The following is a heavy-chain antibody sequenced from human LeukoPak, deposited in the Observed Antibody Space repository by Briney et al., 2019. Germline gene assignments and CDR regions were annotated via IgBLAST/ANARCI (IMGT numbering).Heavy chain of an antibody. CDR1: GGSFSGYY. V-gene: IGHV4-34*01. J-gene: IGHJ5*02. Sequence: PSETHSLTCAVYGGSFSGYYWSWIRQPPGKGLEWIGEINHSGSTNYNPSLKSRVTISVDTSKNQFSLKLSSVTAADTAVYYCAQKRYDFWSGPPGYRWFDPWGQGTLVTVSS. CDR2: INHSGST. CDR3: AQKRYDFWSGPPGYRWFDP. D-gene: IGHD3-3*01.